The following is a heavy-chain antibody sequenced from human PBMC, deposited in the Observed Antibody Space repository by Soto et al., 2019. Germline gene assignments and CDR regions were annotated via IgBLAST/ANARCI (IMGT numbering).Heavy chain of an antibody. CDR1: GYSISSGYY. V-gene: IGHV4-38-2*02. J-gene: IGHJ6*02. CDR2: IYHSGST. CDR3: ARDLQYNCNNRPAYYYYGMDV. D-gene: IGHD1-20*01. Sequence: SETLSLTCAVSGYSISSGYYWGWIRQPPGKGLEWIGSIYHSGSTYYNPSLKSRVTISVDTSKNQFSLKLSSVTAADTAVYYCARDLQYNCNNRPAYYYYGMDVWGPGTTVTVYS.